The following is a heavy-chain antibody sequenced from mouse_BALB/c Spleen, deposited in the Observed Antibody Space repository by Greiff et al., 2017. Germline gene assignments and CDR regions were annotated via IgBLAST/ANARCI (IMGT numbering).Heavy chain of an antibody. CDR3: ARGHNYGGAMDY. CDR2: SRNKANDYTT. Sequence: EVKLVESGGGLVQPGGSLRLSCATSGFTFSDFYMEWVRQPPGKRLEWIAASRNKANDYTTAYSASVQGRFIVSRDTSQSILYLQMNARRAEDTAIYCCARGHNYGGAMDYWGQGTSVTVSS. V-gene: IGHV7-1*02. CDR1: GFTFSDFY. J-gene: IGHJ4*01. D-gene: IGHD1-2*01.